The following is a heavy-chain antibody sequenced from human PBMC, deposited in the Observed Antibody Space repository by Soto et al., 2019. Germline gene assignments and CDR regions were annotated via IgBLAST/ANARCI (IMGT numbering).Heavy chain of an antibody. CDR3: ETRGVNWRLLGDAFDI. V-gene: IGHV1-24*01. CDR2: FNPEDGET. CDR1: GYTLTELS. D-gene: IGHD1-20*01. Sequence: ASVKVSCKVSGYTLTELSMHWVRQAPGKGLEWMGGFNPEDGETIYAQKFQGRVTMTEDTSTDTAYMELSSLRSEDTAVYYCETRGVNWRLLGDAFDIWGQGTMVTVSS. J-gene: IGHJ3*02.